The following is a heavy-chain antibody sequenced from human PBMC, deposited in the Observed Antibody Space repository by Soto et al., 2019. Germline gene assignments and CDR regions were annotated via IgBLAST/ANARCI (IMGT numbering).Heavy chain of an antibody. CDR2: IYHSGST. J-gene: IGHJ6*03. CDR1: GGSLSGYY. V-gene: IGHV4-59*08. D-gene: IGHD3-3*01. Sequence: SETLSLTCAVYGGSLSGYYWSWIRQPPGKGLEWIGYIYHSGSTNYNPSLKSRVTISVDTSKNQFSLKLSSVTAADTAVYYCARTYYDFWSGYRYYYYMDVWGKGTTVTVSS. CDR3: ARTYYDFWSGYRYYYYMDV.